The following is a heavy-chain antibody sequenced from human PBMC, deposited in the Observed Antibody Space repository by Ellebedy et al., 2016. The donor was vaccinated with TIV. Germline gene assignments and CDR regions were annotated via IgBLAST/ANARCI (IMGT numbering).Heavy chain of an antibody. J-gene: IGHJ6*03. Sequence: GESLKISCEVSGFKFSGYCMNWVRQAPGKGLEWVSAISSISDDTHYTDSEEGRFTISRDNAENSLYLQMNSLRHADKAVYYCTRFSGGAQFVDYLYYMDVWGKGTTVTVSS. CDR3: TRFSGGAQFVDYLYYMDV. V-gene: IGHV3-21*01. CDR2: ISSISDDT. CDR1: GFKFSGYC. D-gene: IGHD2-21*01.